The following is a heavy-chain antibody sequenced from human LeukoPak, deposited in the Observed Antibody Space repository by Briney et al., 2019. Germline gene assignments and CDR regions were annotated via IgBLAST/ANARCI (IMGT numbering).Heavy chain of an antibody. V-gene: IGHV3-74*01. CDR2: INTEGSST. J-gene: IGHJ6*03. D-gene: IGHD3-10*01. CDR3: ARDHLDTSAGTYYYYMDV. Sequence: GGSLRLSCAASGFTFRTYWMHWVRHAPGKGLMWVSRINTEGSSTSYADSVKGRFTISRDNAKNSLYLQMNSLRAEDTAVYYCARDHLDTSAGTYYYYMDVWGKGTTVTISS. CDR1: GFTFRTYW.